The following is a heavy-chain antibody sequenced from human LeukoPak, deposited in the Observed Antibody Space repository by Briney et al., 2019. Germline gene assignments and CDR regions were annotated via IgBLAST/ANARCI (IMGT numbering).Heavy chain of an antibody. CDR1: GLTFSSHW. V-gene: IGHV3-74*01. CDR3: ATQQGGNPAY. D-gene: IGHD1-14*01. CDR2: ITNDGSST. Sequence: GGSLRLSCAASGLTFSSHWMHWVRQAPGKGLVWVSRITNDGSSTTYADSVRGRFTISRDNAKNMLYLQVNSLRAEDTAVYCCATQQGGNPAYWGQGTLVTVSS. J-gene: IGHJ4*02.